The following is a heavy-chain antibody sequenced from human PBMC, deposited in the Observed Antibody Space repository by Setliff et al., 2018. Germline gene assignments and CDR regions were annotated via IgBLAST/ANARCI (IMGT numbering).Heavy chain of an antibody. Sequence: ASVKVSCKTSGYSFTSYGISWVRQAPGQGLEWMGWISADNGHTNIVKNFQGRVTMTTDTTTSIAYMELRSLRFDDTAVYYCARERAYDGLNYYGMDVWGQGTTVTVSS. CDR1: GYSFTSYG. J-gene: IGHJ6*01. CDR2: ISADNGHT. CDR3: ARERAYDGLNYYGMDV. D-gene: IGHD3-22*01. V-gene: IGHV1-18*01.